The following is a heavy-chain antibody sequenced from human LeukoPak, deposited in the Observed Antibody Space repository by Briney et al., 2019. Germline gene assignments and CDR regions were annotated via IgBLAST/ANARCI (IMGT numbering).Heavy chain of an antibody. J-gene: IGHJ4*02. CDR1: GGTFSSYA. CDR3: ARDLSGSDEEVY. Sequence: SVKVSCKASGGTFSSYAIRWVRQAPGQGLAWMGRIIPILGIANYAQKFQGRVTITADKSTSTAYMELSSLRSEDTAVYYCARDLSGSDEEVYWGQGTLVTVSS. CDR2: IIPILGIA. V-gene: IGHV1-69*04. D-gene: IGHD1-26*01.